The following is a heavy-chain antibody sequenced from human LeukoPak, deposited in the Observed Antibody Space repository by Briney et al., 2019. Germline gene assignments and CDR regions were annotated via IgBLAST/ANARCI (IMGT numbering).Heavy chain of an antibody. CDR1: GGSISSSSYY. Sequence: PSETLSLTCTVSGGSISSSSYYWGWIRQPPGKGLEWIGSIYYSGSTYYNPSLKSRVTISVDTSKNQFSLKLSSVTAADTTVYYCARQRVLWSGYLYYYYYMDVWGKGTPVTASS. CDR3: ARQRVLWSGYLYYYYYMDV. D-gene: IGHD3-3*01. J-gene: IGHJ6*03. V-gene: IGHV4-39*01. CDR2: IYYSGST.